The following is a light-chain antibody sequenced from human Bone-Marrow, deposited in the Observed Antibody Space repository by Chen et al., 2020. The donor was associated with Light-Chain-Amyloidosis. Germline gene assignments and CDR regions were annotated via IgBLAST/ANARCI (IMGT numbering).Light chain of an antibody. CDR3: SSYTITNTLV. CDR1: SSDVGGDNH. Sequence: QSALTQPASVSGSPGQSITISCTGTSSDVGGDNHVSWYQQHPDKAPKLVIYEDTNRPSWVPDRFSGSKSDNTAYLTISGLQTEDEADYFCSSYTITNTLVFGSGTRVTVL. J-gene: IGLJ1*01. CDR2: EDT. V-gene: IGLV2-14*01.